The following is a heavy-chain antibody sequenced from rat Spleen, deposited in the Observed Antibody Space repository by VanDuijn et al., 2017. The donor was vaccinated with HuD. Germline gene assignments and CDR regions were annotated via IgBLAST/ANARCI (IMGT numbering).Heavy chain of an antibody. J-gene: IGHJ4*01. Sequence: EVPLQESGPGLVKPSQSLSLTCSVTGYSITSNYWGWIRKFPGNKMEWIGHISYSGSTNYNPSLKSRISITRDTSRNQFFLQFNSVTTEDTATYYCARQGGYNSYVMDAWGQGASVTVSS. CDR2: ISYSGST. D-gene: IGHD1-4*01. V-gene: IGHV3-1*01. CDR3: ARQGGYNSYVMDA. CDR1: GYSITSNY.